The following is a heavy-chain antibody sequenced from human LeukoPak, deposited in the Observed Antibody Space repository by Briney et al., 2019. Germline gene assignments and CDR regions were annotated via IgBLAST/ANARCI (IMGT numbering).Heavy chain of an antibody. V-gene: IGHV1-2*02. CDR2: INPNSGGT. J-gene: IGHJ4*02. D-gene: IGHD2-15*01. CDR3: AREDHCSGGCCYAFDY. CDR1: GSTFTGYY. Sequence: GASVKVSCKASGSTFTGYYMHWVRQAPGQGLEWMGWINPNSGGTNYAQKFQGRVTMTRDTSISTAYMELSRLRSDDPAVYYCAREDHCSGGCCYAFDYWGQGTLVTVSS.